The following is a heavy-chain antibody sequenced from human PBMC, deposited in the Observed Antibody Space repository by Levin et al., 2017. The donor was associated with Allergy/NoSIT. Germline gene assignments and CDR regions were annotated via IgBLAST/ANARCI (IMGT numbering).Heavy chain of an antibody. CDR3: AKDRYYDSSGYYPSPFDP. Sequence: GESLKISCAASGFTFSSYAMSWVRQAPGKGLEWVSAISGSGGSTYYADSVKGRFTISRDNSKNTLYLQMNSLRAEDTAVYYCAKDRYYDSSGYYPSPFDPWGQGTLVTVSS. CDR1: GFTFSSYA. J-gene: IGHJ5*02. CDR2: ISGSGGST. D-gene: IGHD3-22*01. V-gene: IGHV3-23*01.